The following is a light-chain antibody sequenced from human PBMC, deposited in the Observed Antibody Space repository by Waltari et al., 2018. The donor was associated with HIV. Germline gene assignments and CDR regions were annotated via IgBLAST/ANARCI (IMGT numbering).Light chain of an antibody. CDR2: DNH. CDR1: SSNLGLNS. V-gene: IGLV1-51*01. J-gene: IGLJ2*01. CDR3: GAWDNTLRGAL. Sequence: QSVLTQPPSISAAAGQKVTISCSGSSSNLGLNSVAWYRQLPGTAPKLLIYDNHIRSPGIPDRVSGSRSGTSATLVISGLQPGDEADYYCGAWDNTLRGALFGGGTKLTVL.